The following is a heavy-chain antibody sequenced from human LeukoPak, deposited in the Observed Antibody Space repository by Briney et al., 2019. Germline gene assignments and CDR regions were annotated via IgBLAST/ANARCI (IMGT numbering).Heavy chain of an antibody. D-gene: IGHD5-24*01. Sequence: PSETLSLTCTVSGGSISSSSYYWGWIRQPPGKGLEWIGSIYYSGSTYYNPSLKSRVTISVDTSKNQFSLKLSSVTAADTAVYYCAREAEGWLHRTYYYYYGMDVWGQGTTVTVSS. CDR1: GGSISSSSYY. V-gene: IGHV4-39*07. CDR2: IYYSGST. CDR3: AREAEGWLHRTYYYYYGMDV. J-gene: IGHJ6*02.